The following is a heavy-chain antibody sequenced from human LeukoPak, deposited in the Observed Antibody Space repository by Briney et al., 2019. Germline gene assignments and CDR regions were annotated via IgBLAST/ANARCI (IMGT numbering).Heavy chain of an antibody. Sequence: PSETLSLTCTVSGGSISSYYWSWIRQPAGKGLEWIGRIYTSGSTNYNPSLKSRVTISVDKSKNQFSLKLSSVTAADTAVHYCARNYYDSNGYRYFDYWGQGTLVTVSS. D-gene: IGHD3-22*01. J-gene: IGHJ4*02. CDR1: GGSISSYY. CDR3: ARNYYDSNGYRYFDY. V-gene: IGHV4-4*07. CDR2: IYTSGST.